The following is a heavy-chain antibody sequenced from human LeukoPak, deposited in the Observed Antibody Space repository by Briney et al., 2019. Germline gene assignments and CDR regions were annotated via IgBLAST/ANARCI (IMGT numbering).Heavy chain of an antibody. D-gene: IGHD3-10*01. J-gene: IGHJ4*02. CDR3: ARASPTDYYGSGSPPDY. V-gene: IGHV4-59*08. Sequence: SETLSLTCTVSGGSISSYYWSWIRQPPGKGLEWIGYIYYSGSTNYNPSLKSRVTISVDTSKNQFSLKLSSVTAADTAVYYCARASPTDYYGSGSPPDYWGQGTLVTVSS. CDR1: GGSISSYY. CDR2: IYYSGST.